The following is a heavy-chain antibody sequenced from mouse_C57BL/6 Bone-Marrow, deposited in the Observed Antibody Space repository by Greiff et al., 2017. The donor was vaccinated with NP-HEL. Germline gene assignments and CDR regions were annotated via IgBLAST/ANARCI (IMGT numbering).Heavy chain of an antibody. CDR2: LYPGSGSP. J-gene: IGHJ2*01. V-gene: IGHV1-55*01. D-gene: IGHD1-1*01. CDR3: AKLLRYPDY. CDR1: GYTFTSYW. Sequence: VQLQQPGAELVKPGASVKMSCKASGYTFTSYWITWVKQRPGPGLEWIGDLYPGSGSPNYNEKLKSKATLPLDTSSRTAYMQRSSLTSEDSAVYYCAKLLRYPDYWGQGTTLTVSS.